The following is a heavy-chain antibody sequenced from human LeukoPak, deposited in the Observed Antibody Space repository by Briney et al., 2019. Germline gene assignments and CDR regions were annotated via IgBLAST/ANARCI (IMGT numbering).Heavy chain of an antibody. J-gene: IGHJ4*02. V-gene: IGHV3-30*02. CDR1: GLTFSSSG. Sequence: GGSLRLSCAASGLTFSSSGMHWVRQAPGKGLEWVAFIRYDETNKHYADSVKGRFTISRDNSKNTLYLQMNSLRSEDTAVYYCAKGVYGGSSEGFYFDYWGQGALVTVSS. D-gene: IGHD1-26*01. CDR3: AKGVYGGSSEGFYFDY. CDR2: IRYDETNK.